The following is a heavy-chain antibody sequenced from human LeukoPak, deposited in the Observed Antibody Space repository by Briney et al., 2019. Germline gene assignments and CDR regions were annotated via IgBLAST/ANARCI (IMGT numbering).Heavy chain of an antibody. CDR2: INYSGST. V-gene: IGHV4-34*01. D-gene: IGHD2-15*01. CDR3: ARFPCSGDSCYSGIRAFDI. J-gene: IGHJ3*02. Sequence: SETLSLTCSVSGGSFSDDYWNWIRQSPGKGLEWIGEINYSGSTNYNPSLKSRVTISVDTSKNQFSLRLRSVTAADTAVYYCARFPCSGDSCYSGIRAFDIWGQGTMVTVSS. CDR1: GGSFSDDY.